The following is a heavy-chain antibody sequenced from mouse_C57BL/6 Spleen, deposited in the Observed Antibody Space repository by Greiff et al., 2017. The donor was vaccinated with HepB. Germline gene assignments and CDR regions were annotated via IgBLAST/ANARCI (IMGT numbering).Heavy chain of an antibody. CDR2: IYPRSGNT. CDR3: AKISYDYHAMDY. CDR1: GYTFTSYG. J-gene: IGHJ4*01. Sequence: QVQLQQSGAELARPGASVKLSCKASGYTFTSYGISWVKQRTGQGLEWVGEIYPRSGNTYYNEKFKGKATLTADKSSSTAYMELRSLTSEDSAVYFCAKISYDYHAMDYWGQGTSVTVSS. V-gene: IGHV1-81*01.